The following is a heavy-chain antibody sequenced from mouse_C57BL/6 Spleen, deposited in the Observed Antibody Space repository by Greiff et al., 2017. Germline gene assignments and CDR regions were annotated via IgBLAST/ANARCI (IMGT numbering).Heavy chain of an antibody. CDR1: GYTFTDYN. CDR3: ARGADYDVGVYFDY. D-gene: IGHD2-4*01. J-gene: IGHJ2*01. CDR2: INPNNGGT. V-gene: IGHV1-22*01. Sequence: EVQLQQSGPELVKPGASVKMSCKASGYTFTDYNMHWVKQSHGKSLEWIGYINPNNGGTSYNQKFKGKATLTVNKSSSTAYMELRSLTSEDSAVYYCARGADYDVGVYFDYWGQGTTLTVSS.